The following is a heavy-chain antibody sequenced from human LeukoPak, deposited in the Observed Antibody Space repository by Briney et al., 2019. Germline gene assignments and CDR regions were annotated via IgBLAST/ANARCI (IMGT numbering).Heavy chain of an antibody. Sequence: GSLRLSCAASGFTFSSYSMNWVRQPPGKGLEWIGEINHSGSTNYNPSLKSRVTISVDTSKNQFSLKLSSVTAADTAVYYCARHRIRCSSTSCYHYYYYGMDVWGQGTTVTVSS. J-gene: IGHJ6*02. CDR1: GFTFSSYS. V-gene: IGHV4-34*01. CDR3: ARHRIRCSSTSCYHYYYYGMDV. CDR2: INHSGST. D-gene: IGHD2-2*01.